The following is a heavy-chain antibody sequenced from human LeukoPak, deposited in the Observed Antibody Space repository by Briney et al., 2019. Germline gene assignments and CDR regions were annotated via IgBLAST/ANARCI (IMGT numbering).Heavy chain of an antibody. CDR1: GGSISSYY. CDR2: IYYSGST. V-gene: IGHV4-59*08. J-gene: IGHJ6*02. CDR3: AVPKDYYYYYGMDV. Sequence: SETLSLTCTVSGGSISSYYWSWIRQPPGKGLEWIGYIYYSGSTNYNPSLKSRVTISVDTSKNQFSLKLSSVTAADTAVYYCAVPKDYYYYYGMDVWGQGTTVTVSS.